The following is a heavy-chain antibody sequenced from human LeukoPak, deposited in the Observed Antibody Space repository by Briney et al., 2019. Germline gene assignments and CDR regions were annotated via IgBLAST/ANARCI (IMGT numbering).Heavy chain of an antibody. V-gene: IGHV4-34*01. D-gene: IGHD3-22*01. Sequence: SETLSLTCVVYGGSFSGYYWSWIRQPPGKGLEWIGEINHSGSTNYNPSLKSRVTISVDTSKNQFSLKLSSVTAADTAVYYCAREMDSSGYYYVYYYYYMDVWGKGTTVTVSS. CDR2: INHSGST. CDR3: AREMDSSGYYYVYYYYYMDV. J-gene: IGHJ6*03. CDR1: GGSFSGYY.